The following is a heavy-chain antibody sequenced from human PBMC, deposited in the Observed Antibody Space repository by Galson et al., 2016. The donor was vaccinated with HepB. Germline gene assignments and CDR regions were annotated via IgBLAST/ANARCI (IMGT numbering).Heavy chain of an antibody. D-gene: IGHD1-1*01. CDR2: ISDRVDKT. Sequence: SLRLSCAASGFTFSSYAMNWVRQTPGKGLEWVSGISDRVDKTYYADSVRGRFTISRDNSENTLYLQMNNMRVEDTAVYYCATRLTGITTGYYFDTWGQGTLVTVSS. J-gene: IGHJ4*02. CDR1: GFTFSSYA. V-gene: IGHV3-23*01. CDR3: ATRLTGITTGYYFDT.